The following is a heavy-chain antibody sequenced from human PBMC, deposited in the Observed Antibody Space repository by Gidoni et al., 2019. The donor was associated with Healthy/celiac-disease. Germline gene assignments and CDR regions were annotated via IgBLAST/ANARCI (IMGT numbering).Heavy chain of an antibody. J-gene: IGHJ4*02. D-gene: IGHD4-4*01. Sequence: QVLLVQSGAAVKKPWSSVKVSCKASGYTFRSYAISWVRQAPGQGLEWMGGIIPIFGTANYAQKYQGRVTITADKSTSTAYMELSSLRAEDTAVYYCATPRPKAGSGVTMAYWGQGTLVTVSS. CDR3: ATPRPKAGSGVTMAY. CDR2: IIPIFGTA. V-gene: IGHV1-69*06. CDR1: GYTFRSYA.